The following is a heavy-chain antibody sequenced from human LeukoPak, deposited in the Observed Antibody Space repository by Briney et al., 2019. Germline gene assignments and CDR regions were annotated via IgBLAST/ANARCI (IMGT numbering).Heavy chain of an antibody. CDR2: IYYSGST. CDR3: ARQTYYYGSGAPPPDDY. Sequence: SETLSLTCTVSGGSISSSSYYWSWIRQPPGKGLEWIGGIYYSGSTYYNPSLKSRITISVDTSKNQFSLKLSSVTAADTAVYYCARQTYYYGSGAPPPDDYWGQGTLVTVSS. V-gene: IGHV4-39*01. J-gene: IGHJ4*02. D-gene: IGHD3-10*01. CDR1: GGSISSSSYY.